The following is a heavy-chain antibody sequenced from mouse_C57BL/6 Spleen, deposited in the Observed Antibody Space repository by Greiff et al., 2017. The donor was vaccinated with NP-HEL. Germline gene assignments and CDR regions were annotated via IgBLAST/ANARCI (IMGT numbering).Heavy chain of an antibody. J-gene: IGHJ2*01. CDR3: AREGAYYFDY. CDR2: INYDGSST. Sequence: EVQVVESEGGLVQPGSSMKLSCTASGFTFSDYYMAWVRQVPEKGLEWVANINYDGSSTYYLDSLKSRFIISRDNAKNILYLQMSSLKSEDTATYYCAREGAYYFDYWGQGTTLTVSS. V-gene: IGHV5-16*01. CDR1: GFTFSDYY.